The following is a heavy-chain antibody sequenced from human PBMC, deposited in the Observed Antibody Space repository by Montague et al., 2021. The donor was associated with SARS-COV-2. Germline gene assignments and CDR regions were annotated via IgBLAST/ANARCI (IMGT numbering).Heavy chain of an antibody. CDR2: MHSTGST. Sequence: SETLSLTCSVSGGSINNYFWGWIRQSPGKGLEWVGYMHSTGSTAYNPPLKSRVIISVDTSKTQISLKLSSVSAADTALYYCARAVVGAKTATIESWGQGTPVTVSS. CDR1: GGSINNYF. J-gene: IGHJ4*02. CDR3: ARAVVGAKTATIES. V-gene: IGHV4-59*01. D-gene: IGHD2-15*01.